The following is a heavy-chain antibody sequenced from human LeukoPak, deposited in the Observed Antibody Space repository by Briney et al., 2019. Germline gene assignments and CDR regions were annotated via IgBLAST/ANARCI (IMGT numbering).Heavy chain of an antibody. CDR1: GGSISSNY. V-gene: IGHV4-59*01. D-gene: IGHD5-24*01. J-gene: IGHJ4*02. Sequence: SETLPLTCTVSGGSISSNYWSWVRQPPGKGLEWIGYIHYSGRTNYNPSLKSRVTISVDTSKNQFSLKLSSVTAADTAVYYCARDHRSSGGDGRYYLDFWGQGTPVTVSS. CDR3: ARDHRSSGGDGRYYLDF. CDR2: IHYSGRT.